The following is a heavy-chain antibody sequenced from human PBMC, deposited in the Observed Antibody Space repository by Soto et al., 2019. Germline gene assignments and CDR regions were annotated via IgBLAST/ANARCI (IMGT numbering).Heavy chain of an antibody. D-gene: IGHD3-16*01. V-gene: IGHV3-30*04. CDR2: ISYDGGGK. CDR1: GFTFSSYA. Sequence: GGSLRLSCAASGFTFSSYAMSWVRQTPGKGLEWVSVISYDGGGKYYADSVKGRFTISRDNSKNTLYVEMNSLRAEDTAVYYCAKERSPRGDDYFDYWGQGPLVTVSS. J-gene: IGHJ4*02. CDR3: AKERSPRGDDYFDY.